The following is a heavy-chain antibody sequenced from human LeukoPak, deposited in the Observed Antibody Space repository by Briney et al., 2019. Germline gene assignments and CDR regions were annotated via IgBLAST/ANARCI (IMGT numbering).Heavy chain of an antibody. CDR2: ISSSSSYI. V-gene: IGHV3-21*01. D-gene: IGHD1-26*01. J-gene: IGHJ4*02. CDR3: ARDNIVGARGYYFDY. CDR1: GFTFSSYS. Sequence: GGSLRLSCAASGFTFSSYSMNWVRQAPGKGLEWVSSISSSSSYIYYADSVKGRFTISRDNAKNSLYLQMNSLRAEDTAVYYCARDNIVGARGYYFDYWGQGTLVTVSS.